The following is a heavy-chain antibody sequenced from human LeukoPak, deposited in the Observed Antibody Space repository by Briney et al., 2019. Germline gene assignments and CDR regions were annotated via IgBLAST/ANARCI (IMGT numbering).Heavy chain of an antibody. CDR2: ISAYNGNT. J-gene: IGHJ3*02. V-gene: IGHV1-18*01. CDR3: ARVRYCTDAVCYAFDI. CDR1: GYTFTSYG. Sequence: ASVKVSCKASGYTFTSYGISWVRQAPGQGLEWMGWISAYNGNTNYAQKLQGRLTMTRDTSTSTVYMELSSLRSEDTAVYYCARVRYCTDAVCYAFDIWGQGTMVTVSS. D-gene: IGHD2-8*01.